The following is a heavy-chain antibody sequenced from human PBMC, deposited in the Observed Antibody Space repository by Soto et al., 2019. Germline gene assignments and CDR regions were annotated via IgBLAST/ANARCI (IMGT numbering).Heavy chain of an antibody. CDR3: ARDNPGYSGYECYFDY. CDR1: SGSISSSNW. J-gene: IGHJ4*02. D-gene: IGHD5-12*01. CDR2: IYHSGST. Sequence: QVQLQESGPGLVKPSGTLSLTCAVSSGSISSSNWWSWVRQPPGKGLEWIGEIYHSGSTNYNPSLKSRVTISVDKSKTQFSLKLSSVTAADTAVYYCARDNPGYSGYECYFDYWGQGTLVTVSS. V-gene: IGHV4-4*02.